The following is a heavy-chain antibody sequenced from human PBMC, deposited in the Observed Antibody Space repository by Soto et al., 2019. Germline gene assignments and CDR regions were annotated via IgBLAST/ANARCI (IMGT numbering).Heavy chain of an antibody. CDR1: GGSFSGYY. V-gene: IGHV4-34*01. CDR2: INHSGST. Sequence: QVQLQQWGAGLLKPSETLSLTCAVYGGSFSGYYWSWIRQPPGKGLEWIGEINHSGSTNYNPSLKSLVTISVDTSKNQFSLKLSSVTAADTVVYYCARNPPLPRYFDLWGRGTLVTVSS. CDR3: ARNPPLPRYFDL. J-gene: IGHJ2*01.